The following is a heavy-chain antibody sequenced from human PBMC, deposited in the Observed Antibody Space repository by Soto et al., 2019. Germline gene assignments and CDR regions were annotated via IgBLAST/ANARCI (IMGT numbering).Heavy chain of an antibody. J-gene: IGHJ1*01. D-gene: IGHD2-15*01. V-gene: IGHV1-46*01. Sequence: ASVKVSCKASGYIFTAYSMHWVRQAPGQGLEWMGVVNPSGGSTNYAQKFQGRITMTRDTTTSTVYMDLSSLTSEDTAVYYCAREENCSDGICYSEYFQRWGQGTLVTVSS. CDR2: VNPSGGST. CDR3: AREENCSDGICYSEYFQR. CDR1: GYIFTAYS.